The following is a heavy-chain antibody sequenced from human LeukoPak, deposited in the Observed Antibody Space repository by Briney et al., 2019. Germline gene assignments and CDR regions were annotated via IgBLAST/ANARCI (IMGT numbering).Heavy chain of an antibody. CDR1: GGSISSGSYY. Sequence: SETLSLTCTVSGGSISSGSYYWSWIRQPAGKGLEWIGRIYTSGSTNYNPSLKSRVTISVDTSKNQFSLKLSSVTAADTAVYYCARYCSGGSCYLGFDPWGQGTLVTVSS. V-gene: IGHV4-61*02. CDR2: IYTSGST. CDR3: ARYCSGGSCYLGFDP. J-gene: IGHJ5*02. D-gene: IGHD2-15*01.